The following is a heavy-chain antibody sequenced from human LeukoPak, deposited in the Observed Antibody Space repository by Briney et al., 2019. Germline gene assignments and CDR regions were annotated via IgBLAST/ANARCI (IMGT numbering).Heavy chain of an antibody. Sequence: GGSLRLSCAASGFTFSNNAMSWVRQAPGKGLEWVSAVSFTDTSTYYADSVKGRFTVSRDNSKNTLYLQMNSLRAEDTAIYYCAKWEGDSGSRVFDCWGQGTLVTVSS. CDR1: GFTFSNNA. J-gene: IGHJ4*02. CDR2: VSFTDTST. CDR3: AKWEGDSGSRVFDC. V-gene: IGHV3-23*01. D-gene: IGHD3-10*01.